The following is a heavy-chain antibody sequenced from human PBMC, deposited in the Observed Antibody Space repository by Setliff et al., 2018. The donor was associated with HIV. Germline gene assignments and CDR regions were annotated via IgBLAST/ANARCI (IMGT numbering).Heavy chain of an antibody. J-gene: IGHJ5*02. V-gene: IGHV4-39*01. CDR2: MNSKGES. Sequence: LSLTCTVSGGSIRVDNYFWGWIRQPPGKGLEWIGIMNSKGESFYNASFTNGVLISIDTSKNQFSLKMTSVTAADTALYYCSNWNTTIDEDAWGQGTLVTVSS. CDR3: SNWNTTIDEDA. D-gene: IGHD5-18*01. CDR1: GGSIRVDNYF.